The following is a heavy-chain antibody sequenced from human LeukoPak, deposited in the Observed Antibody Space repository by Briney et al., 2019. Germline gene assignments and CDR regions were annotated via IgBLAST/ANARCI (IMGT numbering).Heavy chain of an antibody. J-gene: IGHJ4*02. CDR1: GFTFSSYS. V-gene: IGHV3-48*01. CDR3: ARVPYSSSWYGDY. D-gene: IGHD6-13*01. Sequence: GGSLRLSCAASGFTFSSYSMNWVRQAPGKGLEWVSYISSSSSTIYYADSVKGRFTISRDNAKNSLYLQMNSLRAEETAVYYCARVPYSSSWYGDYWGQGTLVTVSS. CDR2: ISSSSSTI.